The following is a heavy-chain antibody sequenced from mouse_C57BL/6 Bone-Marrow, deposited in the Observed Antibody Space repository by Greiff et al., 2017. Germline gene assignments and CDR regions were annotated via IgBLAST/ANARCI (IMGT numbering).Heavy chain of an antibody. CDR2: IHPNSGST. CDR1: GYTFTSYW. Sequence: QVQLQQPGAELVKPGASVKLSCKASGYTFTSYWMHWVKQRPGHGLEWIGMIHPNSGSTNYNEKFKSKATLTVDKSSSTAYMQLSSLTSEDSAVYYCARERIITTVVAPFDYWGQGTTLTVSS. V-gene: IGHV1-64*01. D-gene: IGHD1-1*01. J-gene: IGHJ2*01. CDR3: ARERIITTVVAPFDY.